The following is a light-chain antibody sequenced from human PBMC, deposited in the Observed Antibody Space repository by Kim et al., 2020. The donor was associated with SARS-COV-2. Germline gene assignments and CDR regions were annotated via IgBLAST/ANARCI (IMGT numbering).Light chain of an antibody. CDR1: QSISSY. CDR2: AAS. Sequence: ASVGDRVTITCRASQSISSYLNWYQQKPGKAPKLLIYAASSFQSGVPSRFSGSGSGTDFTLTISSLQPEDFATYYCQQSYSTLPYTFGQGTKLEI. V-gene: IGKV1-39*01. CDR3: QQSYSTLPYT. J-gene: IGKJ2*01.